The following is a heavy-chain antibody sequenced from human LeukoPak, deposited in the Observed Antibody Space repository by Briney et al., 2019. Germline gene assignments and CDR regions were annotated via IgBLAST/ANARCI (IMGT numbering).Heavy chain of an antibody. CDR3: ARDHISYDYVWGSYRYIPRGYFDY. V-gene: IGHV4-59*12. CDR1: GDSISSYY. D-gene: IGHD3-16*02. Sequence: SETLSLTCTVSGDSISSYYCSWIRQTPGKGLEWIGYMYDSGSTNYNPSLKSRVTISVDTSKNQFSLKLSSVTAADTAVYYCARDHISYDYVWGSYRYIPRGYFDYWGQGTLVTVSS. CDR2: MYDSGST. J-gene: IGHJ4*02.